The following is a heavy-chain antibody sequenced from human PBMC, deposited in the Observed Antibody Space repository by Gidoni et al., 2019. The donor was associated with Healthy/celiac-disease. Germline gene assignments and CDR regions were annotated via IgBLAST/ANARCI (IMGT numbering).Heavy chain of an antibody. V-gene: IGHV3-23*01. CDR3: AKAGGAVPAAFTPYYMDV. CDR2: ISGSGGST. CDR1: GFTFRGYA. Sequence: EVQLLESGGGLVQPGGSLRLSCAASGFTFRGYAMSWVRQAPGKGMEWVSAISGSGGSTYYADSVKGRFTISRDNSKNTLYLQMNSLRAEDTAIYYCAKAGGAVPAAFTPYYMDVWGKGTTVTVSS. J-gene: IGHJ6*03. D-gene: IGHD2-2*01.